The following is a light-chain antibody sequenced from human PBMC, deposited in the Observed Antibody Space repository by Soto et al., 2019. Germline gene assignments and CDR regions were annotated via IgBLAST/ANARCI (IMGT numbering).Light chain of an antibody. CDR2: WAS. CDR3: QQYESTPPT. Sequence: DIVMTQSPDSLAVSLGERATINCKSSQSVLYSSNNKNYLAWYQQRPGQPPKLLIYWASTRESGVPARFSGSRSGTNFTLTITSLQAEDVAVYYCQQYESTPPTFGQGTKLEIK. J-gene: IGKJ2*01. V-gene: IGKV4-1*01. CDR1: QSVLYSSNNKNY.